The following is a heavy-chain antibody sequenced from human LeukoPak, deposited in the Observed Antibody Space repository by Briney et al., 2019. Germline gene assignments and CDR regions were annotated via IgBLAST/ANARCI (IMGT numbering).Heavy chain of an antibody. J-gene: IGHJ3*02. CDR3: ARDEGRQYYYDSSGYYLGAFDI. CDR2: IYYSGST. CDR1: GGSISSYY. V-gene: IGHV4-59*01. Sequence: SETLSLTCTVSGGSISSYYWSWIRQPPGKGLELIGYIYYSGSTNYNPSLKSRVTISVDTSKNQFSLKLSSVTAADTAVYYCARDEGRQYYYDSSGYYLGAFDIWGQGTMVTVSS. D-gene: IGHD3-22*01.